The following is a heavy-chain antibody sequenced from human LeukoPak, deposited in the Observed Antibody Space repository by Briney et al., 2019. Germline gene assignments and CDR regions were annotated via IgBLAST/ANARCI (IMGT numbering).Heavy chain of an antibody. CDR3: ARDRRTPYYYYYMDV. D-gene: IGHD2-15*01. CDR2: IIPIFGTA. J-gene: IGHJ6*03. CDR1: GGTFSSYA. V-gene: IGHV1-69*13. Sequence: ASVKVSCKASGGTFSSYAISWVRQAPGQGLEWMGGIIPIFGTANYAQKFQGRVTITADESTSTAYMELSSLRSEDTAVYYCARDRRTPYYYYYMDVWGKGTTVTVSS.